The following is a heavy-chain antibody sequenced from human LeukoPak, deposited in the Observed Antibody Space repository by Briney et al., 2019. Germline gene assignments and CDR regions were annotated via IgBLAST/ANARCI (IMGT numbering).Heavy chain of an antibody. Sequence: GGSLRLSCAASGFTFSSYSMHWVRQAPGKGLEWVAFIRYDGSNKYYADSVKGRFTISRDNSKNTLHLQMNSLRAEDTAVYYCAKTHHYYDILTGYFDYWGQGTLVTVSS. CDR1: GFTFSSYS. CDR2: IRYDGSNK. J-gene: IGHJ4*02. V-gene: IGHV3-30*02. CDR3: AKTHHYYDILTGYFDY. D-gene: IGHD3-9*01.